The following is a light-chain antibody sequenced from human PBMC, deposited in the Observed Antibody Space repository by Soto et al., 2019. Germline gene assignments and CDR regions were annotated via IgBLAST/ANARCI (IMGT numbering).Light chain of an antibody. CDR3: PPSYSTSWT. Sequence: SPPSLSESVGDSVTITCRASQSISSYLNWYQQKPGKAPKLLIYAASSLQSGVPSRFSGSGSGTDFTLTISSLQPEDFATYYCPPSYSTSWTFGQGTKVYIK. CDR2: AAS. J-gene: IGKJ1*01. V-gene: IGKV1-39*01. CDR1: QSISSY.